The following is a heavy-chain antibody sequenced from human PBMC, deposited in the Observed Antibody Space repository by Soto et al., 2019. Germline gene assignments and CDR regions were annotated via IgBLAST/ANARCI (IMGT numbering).Heavy chain of an antibody. J-gene: IGHJ4*02. CDR3: ARDGYYDSSGYWIYYFDY. Sequence: ASVKVSCKASGYTFTGYYMHCVRQAPGQGLEWMGWINPNSGGTNYAQKFQGRVTMTRDTSISTAYMELSRLRSDDTAVYYCARDGYYDSSGYWIYYFDYWGQGTLVTVSS. CDR1: GYTFTGYY. CDR2: INPNSGGT. V-gene: IGHV1-2*02. D-gene: IGHD3-22*01.